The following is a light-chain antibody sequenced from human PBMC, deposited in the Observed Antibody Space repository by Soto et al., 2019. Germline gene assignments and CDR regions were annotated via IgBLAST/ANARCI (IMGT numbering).Light chain of an antibody. CDR1: QTVSSN. Sequence: EIVMTQSPATLSVSPGERATLSCRASQTVSSNLAWYQQKPGQAPRLLIYEASTRATGIPARFSGSGSGTEFTLTIDRLESEDFAVYFCQQYGGLPWTFGQGTKVDI. V-gene: IGKV3-15*01. J-gene: IGKJ1*01. CDR3: QQYGGLPWT. CDR2: EAS.